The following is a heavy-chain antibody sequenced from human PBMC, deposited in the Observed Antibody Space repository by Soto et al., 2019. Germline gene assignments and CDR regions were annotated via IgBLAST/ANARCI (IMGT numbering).Heavy chain of an antibody. CDR2: ISAYNGNT. J-gene: IGHJ6*02. CDR1: GYTFTSYG. V-gene: IGHV1-18*01. D-gene: IGHD3-10*01. CDR3: ARDLITMVRGVTDYYYGTDV. Sequence: ASVKVSCKASGYTFTSYGISWVRQAPGQGFEWMGWISAYNGNTNYAQKLQGRVTMTTDTSTSTAYMELRSLRSDDTAVYYCARDLITMVRGVTDYYYGTDVWGQGTTVTVSS.